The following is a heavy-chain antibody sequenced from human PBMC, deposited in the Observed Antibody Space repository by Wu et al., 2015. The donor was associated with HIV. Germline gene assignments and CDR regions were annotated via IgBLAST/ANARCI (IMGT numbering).Heavy chain of an antibody. V-gene: IGHV1-69*05. CDR3: AKEMATIIGAFDGFDI. CDR2: IIPIFGTA. Sequence: QVQLVQSGAEVKKPGSSVKVSCKASGGTFSSYAINWVRQAPGQGLEWMGGIIPIFGTANYAQKFQGRVTITTDKSTSTAYMELTSLRFEDTAVYYCAKEMATIIGAFDGFDIWGQGTMVTVSS. D-gene: IGHD5-24*01. CDR1: GGTFSSYA. J-gene: IGHJ3*02.